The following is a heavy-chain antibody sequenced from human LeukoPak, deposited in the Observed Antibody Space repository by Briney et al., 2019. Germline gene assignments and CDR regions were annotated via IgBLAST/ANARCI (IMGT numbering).Heavy chain of an antibody. Sequence: PGGSLRLSCAASGFTFSSHAMHWVRQAPGKGLVWVAIISYDGSNKFYADSVKGRFTISRDNSKNTLFLQMNSLRAEDTAVYYCASSDNWGPPTHWGQGTLVTVSS. J-gene: IGHJ4*02. CDR1: GFTFSSHA. V-gene: IGHV3-30*14. CDR2: ISYDGSNK. CDR3: ASSDNWGPPTH. D-gene: IGHD7-27*01.